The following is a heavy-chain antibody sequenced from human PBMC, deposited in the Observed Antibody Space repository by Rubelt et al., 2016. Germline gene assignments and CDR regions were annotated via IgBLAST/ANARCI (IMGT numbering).Heavy chain of an antibody. V-gene: IGHV4-39*01. D-gene: IGHD6-19*01. CDR3: ARATGYSSGWGEYYFDY. Sequence: QLQLQESGPGLVKPSETLSLTCTVSGGSISSSSYYWGWIRQPPGKGLEWIGSIYYSGSTYYNPSLKGGFTISVDTSNNQFSLKLSSVTAADTAVYYCARATGYSSGWGEYYFDYWGQGTLVTVSS. CDR1: GGSISSSSYY. J-gene: IGHJ4*02. CDR2: IYYSGST.